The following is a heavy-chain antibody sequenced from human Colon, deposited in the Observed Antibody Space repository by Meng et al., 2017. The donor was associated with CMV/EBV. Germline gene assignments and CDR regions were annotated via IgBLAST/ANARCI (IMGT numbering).Heavy chain of an antibody. CDR1: GFTFSSYG. D-gene: IGHD5-18*01. CDR2: ISGNGGST. V-gene: IGHV3-23*01. J-gene: IGHJ4*01. CDR3: AKHNTTYGYGRDYFEY. Sequence: GESLKISCVASGFTFSSYGMSWVRQAPGKGLEWVSVISGNGGSTYYGDSVKDRFTISRDNSNNTLYLQMRSLRAEDTAVYYCAKHNTTYGYGRDYFEYWGQGILVTVSS.